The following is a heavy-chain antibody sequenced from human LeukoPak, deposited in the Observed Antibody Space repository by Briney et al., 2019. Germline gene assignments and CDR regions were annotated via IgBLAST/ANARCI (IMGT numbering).Heavy chain of an antibody. Sequence: GGSLRLSCAASGFTFSSYSMNWVRQAPGKGLEWVSSISSSSSYIYYADSVKGRFTISRDNAKNSLYLQMNSLRAEDTAVYYCAREVGSGSTINWFDPWGQGTLVTVSS. CDR2: ISSSSSYI. J-gene: IGHJ5*02. V-gene: IGHV3-21*01. CDR1: GFTFSSYS. CDR3: AREVGSGSTINWFDP. D-gene: IGHD3-10*01.